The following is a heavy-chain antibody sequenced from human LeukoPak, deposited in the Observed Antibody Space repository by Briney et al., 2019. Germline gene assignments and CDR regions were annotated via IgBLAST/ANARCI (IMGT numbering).Heavy chain of an antibody. CDR3: ARAPGGDYYGSGSYIEYFQH. Sequence: GGSLRLSCAASGFTFSSYAMSWVRQAPGKGLEWVSAISGSGGSTYYADSVKGRFTISRDNAKNSLYLQMNSLRAEDTAVYYCARAPGGDYYGSGSYIEYFQHWGQGTLVTVSS. D-gene: IGHD3-10*01. CDR1: GFTFSSYA. J-gene: IGHJ1*01. V-gene: IGHV3-23*01. CDR2: ISGSGGST.